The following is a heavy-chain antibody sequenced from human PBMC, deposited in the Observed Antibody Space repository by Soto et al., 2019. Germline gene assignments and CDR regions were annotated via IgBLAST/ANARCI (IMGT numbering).Heavy chain of an antibody. D-gene: IGHD3-10*01. Sequence: QVHLQQWGAGLLKPSETLSLTCAVYDGSFSDFYWSWIRQPPGKGLEWMGEINHSGATNYNPSLTIRVTISVHTSKNQFSLKVNSVTAADTAVLYCARGRPGVRGIRFDSWGQRTLVTVSS. V-gene: IGHV4-34*01. CDR3: ARGRPGVRGIRFDS. CDR1: DGSFSDFY. J-gene: IGHJ4*02. CDR2: INHSGAT.